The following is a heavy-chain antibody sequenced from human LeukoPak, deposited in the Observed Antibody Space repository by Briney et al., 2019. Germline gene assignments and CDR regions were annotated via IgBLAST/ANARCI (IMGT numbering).Heavy chain of an antibody. D-gene: IGHD5-12*01. V-gene: IGHV1-8*01. Sequence: GASVTVSCKASGYTFTSYDINWVRQAAGQGLEWMGWMNPNSGNTGYAQKFQGRVTMTRNTSISTAYMELSSLRSEDTAVYYCARLGIVATTRGNYWGQGTLVTVSS. J-gene: IGHJ4*02. CDR1: GYTFTSYD. CDR2: MNPNSGNT. CDR3: ARLGIVATTRGNY.